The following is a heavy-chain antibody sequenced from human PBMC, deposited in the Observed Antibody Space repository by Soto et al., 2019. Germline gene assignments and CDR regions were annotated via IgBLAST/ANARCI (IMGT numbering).Heavy chain of an antibody. CDR3: AKGSEGYYDSSAEVPYYFDY. CDR2: ISGSGGST. J-gene: IGHJ4*02. D-gene: IGHD3-22*01. V-gene: IGHV3-23*01. CDR1: GFTFSSYA. Sequence: PGGSLRLSCAASGFTFSSYAMSWVRQAPGKGLEWVSAISGSGGSTYYADSVKGRFTISRDNSKNTLYLQMNSLRAEDTAVYYCAKGSEGYYDSSAEVPYYFDYWGQGTLVTVSS.